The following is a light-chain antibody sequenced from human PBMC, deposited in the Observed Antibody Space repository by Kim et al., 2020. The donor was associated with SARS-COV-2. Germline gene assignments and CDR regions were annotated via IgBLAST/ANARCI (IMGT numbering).Light chain of an antibody. V-gene: IGKV1-5*01. CDR1: QSVSRW. J-gene: IGKJ1*01. CDR2: DGS. CDR3: QHRQT. Sequence: STLCESVGDRVTLTCRASQSVSRWLAWYQQKPGKAPKLLIYDGSNLQSGVPSRVSGSGSGTEFTLTISSLQPDDFAIYYCQHRQTFGQGTKVDIK.